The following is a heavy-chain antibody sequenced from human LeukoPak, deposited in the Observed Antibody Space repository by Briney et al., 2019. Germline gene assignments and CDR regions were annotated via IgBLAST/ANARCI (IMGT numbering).Heavy chain of an antibody. CDR2: ISSSSSYI. J-gene: IGHJ4*02. D-gene: IGHD3-10*01. V-gene: IGHV3-21*01. Sequence: GGSLRLSCAASGFTFSSYSMNWVRQAPGKGLEWVSSISSSSSYIYYADSVKGRFTISRDNAKNSLYLQMNSLRAEDTAVYYCTRYYGSGSPPFDYWGQGTLVTVSS. CDR1: GFTFSSYS. CDR3: TRYYGSGSPPFDY.